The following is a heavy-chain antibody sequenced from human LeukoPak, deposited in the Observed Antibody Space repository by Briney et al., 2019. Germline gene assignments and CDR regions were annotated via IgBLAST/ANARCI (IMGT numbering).Heavy chain of an antibody. CDR3: ARAFYYYDSSP. Sequence: HPGGSLRLSCAASGFTFSSESMNWVRQAPGKGLEWISYINSSSSAMYYAESVKGRFTISRDNAKDSMYLQIHDLRADDTAVYYCARAFYYYDSSPWGQGTLVTVSS. CDR1: GFTFSSES. D-gene: IGHD3-22*01. J-gene: IGHJ5*02. CDR2: INSSSSAM. V-gene: IGHV3-48*04.